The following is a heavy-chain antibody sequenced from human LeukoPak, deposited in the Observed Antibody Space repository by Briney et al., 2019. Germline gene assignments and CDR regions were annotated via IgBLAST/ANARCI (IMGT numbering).Heavy chain of an antibody. Sequence: GGSLRLSCAASGFTFNSHAMTWVRQAPGKGLEWVSAIGAGGGSTFYADSVKGRFAISRDNSKNTLYLQMNSLRAEDTAVYYCAKRETTGTFYYFDYWGQGTLVTVSS. CDR2: IGAGGGST. CDR3: AKRETTGTFYYFDY. CDR1: GFTFNSHA. V-gene: IGHV3-23*01. D-gene: IGHD1-1*01. J-gene: IGHJ4*02.